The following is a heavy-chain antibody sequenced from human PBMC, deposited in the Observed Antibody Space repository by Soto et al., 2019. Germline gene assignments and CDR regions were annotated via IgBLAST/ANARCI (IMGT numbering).Heavy chain of an antibody. Sequence: GGSLSLSCAASGFTFSSYAMSWVRQAPGKGLEWVSAISGSGGSTYYADSVKGRFTISRDNSKNTLYLQMNSLRAEDTAVYYCAKDLLFNSEYYYDSSGYYGYWGQGTLVTVSS. CDR3: AKDLLFNSEYYYDSSGYYGY. CDR1: GFTFSSYA. D-gene: IGHD3-22*01. V-gene: IGHV3-23*01. CDR2: ISGSGGST. J-gene: IGHJ4*02.